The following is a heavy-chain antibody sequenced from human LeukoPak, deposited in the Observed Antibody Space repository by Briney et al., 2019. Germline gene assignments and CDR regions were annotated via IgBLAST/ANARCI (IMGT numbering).Heavy chain of an antibody. V-gene: IGHV4-61*02. CDR1: GGSISSGSYY. D-gene: IGHD2-2*02. Sequence: SQTLSLTCTVSGGSISSGSYYWSWTRQPAGKGLEWIGRIYTSGSTNYNPSLKSRVTISVDTSKNQFSLKLSSVTAADTAVYYCARGGGYCSSTSCYTRVFDYWGQGTLVTVSS. CDR3: ARGGGYCSSTSCYTRVFDY. J-gene: IGHJ4*02. CDR2: IYTSGST.